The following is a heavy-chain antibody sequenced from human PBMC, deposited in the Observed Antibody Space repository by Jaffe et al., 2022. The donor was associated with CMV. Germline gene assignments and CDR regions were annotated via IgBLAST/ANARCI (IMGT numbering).Heavy chain of an antibody. CDR1: GGSISSYY. CDR3: AREPRYSSGWHDYFDY. CDR2: IYYSGST. V-gene: IGHV4-59*01. J-gene: IGHJ4*02. D-gene: IGHD6-19*01. Sequence: QVQLQESGPGLVKPSETLSLTCTVSGGSISSYYWSWIRQPPGKGLEWIGYIYYSGSTNYNPSLKSRVTISVDTSKNQFSLKLNSVTAADTAVYYCAREPRYSSGWHDYFDYWGQGTLVTVSS.